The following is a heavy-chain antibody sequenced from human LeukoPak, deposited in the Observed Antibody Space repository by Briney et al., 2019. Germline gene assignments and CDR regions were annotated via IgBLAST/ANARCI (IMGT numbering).Heavy chain of an antibody. J-gene: IGHJ3*02. D-gene: IGHD5-18*01. Sequence: PSETLSLTCTVSDGSITNYDWSWVRQPPGKGLEFIGHVHYSGTTNYNPSLRSRVTISIDTSKKHFFLKLKSVTAADTAVYYCARGSVDTAMTDAFDIWGQGTMVTVSS. CDR2: VHYSGTT. CDR1: DGSITNYD. V-gene: IGHV4-59*01. CDR3: ARGSVDTAMTDAFDI.